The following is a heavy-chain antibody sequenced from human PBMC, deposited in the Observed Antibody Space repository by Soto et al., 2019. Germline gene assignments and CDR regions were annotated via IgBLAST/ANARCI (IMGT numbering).Heavy chain of an antibody. J-gene: IGHJ6*02. D-gene: IGHD2-2*01. Sequence: TLSLTCAVYGGSFSGYYWSWIRQPPGKGLEWIGEINHSGSTNYNPSLKSRVTISVDTSKNQFSLKLSSVTAADTAVYYCARGRGNIVVVPAANPNYYYGMDVWGQGTTVTVSS. CDR3: ARGRGNIVVVPAANPNYYYGMDV. CDR1: GGSFSGYY. CDR2: INHSGST. V-gene: IGHV4-34*01.